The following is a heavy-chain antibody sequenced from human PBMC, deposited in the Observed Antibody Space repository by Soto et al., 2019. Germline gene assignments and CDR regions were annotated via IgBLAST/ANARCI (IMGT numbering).Heavy chain of an antibody. D-gene: IGHD2-15*01. V-gene: IGHV3-64D*06. CDR3: VTRGGVEARDFDN. CDR2: INYNGANT. J-gene: IGHJ4*01. CDR1: GFTFSRYA. Sequence: GGSLRLSCSASGFTFSRYAMHWVRQAPGKGLEYVSAINYNGANTYYADSVKGRFTISRDNSKYTLYLQMSSLRPEDAGIYYCVTRGGVEARDFDNWGQGTLVTVSS.